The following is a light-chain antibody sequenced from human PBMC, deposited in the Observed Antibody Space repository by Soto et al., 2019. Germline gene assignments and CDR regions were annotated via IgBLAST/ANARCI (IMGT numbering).Light chain of an antibody. CDR3: QQYKDYPLT. CDR2: KTS. V-gene: IGKV1-5*03. CDR1: QSIDSS. Sequence: DFQKTQSPSTLSASIGDGVTISCRASQSIDSSLAWYQQKPGRAPKVIITKTSILEGGVPSRFSGSVSGTEFTLTITNLQPEDFATYYCQQYKDYPLTFGGGTKVEIK. J-gene: IGKJ4*01.